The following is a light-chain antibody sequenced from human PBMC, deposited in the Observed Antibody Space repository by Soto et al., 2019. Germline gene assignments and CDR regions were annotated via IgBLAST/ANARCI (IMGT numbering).Light chain of an antibody. Sequence: QSVLTQPPSASGTPGQRDTISCSGSSSNIGSNYVYWYRQLPGTAPKLLIYRNNQRPSGVPDRFSGSKSGTSASLAISGLRSEDEADYYCAAWDDSLSGALFGGGTQLTVL. CDR2: RNN. V-gene: IGLV1-47*01. CDR3: AAWDDSLSGAL. J-gene: IGLJ7*01. CDR1: SSNIGSNY.